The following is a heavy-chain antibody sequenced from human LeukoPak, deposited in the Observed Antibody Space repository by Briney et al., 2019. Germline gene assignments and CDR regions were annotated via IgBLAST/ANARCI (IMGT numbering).Heavy chain of an antibody. CDR1: GFTFTSYA. CDR2: IGGDSVTT. Sequence: GGSLRLSCAASGFTFTSYAVSWVRQAPGKGLEWVSVIGGDSVTTYYADSVKGRFTISRDNSKDTLYLQMNSLRAEDTAVYYCAKPSSGSGTYYVAAYWGQGTLVTVSS. J-gene: IGHJ4*02. V-gene: IGHV3-23*01. D-gene: IGHD3-10*01. CDR3: AKPSSGSGTYYVAAY.